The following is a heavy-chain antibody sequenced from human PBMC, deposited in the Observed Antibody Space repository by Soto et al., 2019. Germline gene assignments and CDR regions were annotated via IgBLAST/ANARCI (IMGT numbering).Heavy chain of an antibody. CDR1: GYTFTSYG. D-gene: IGHD3-22*01. CDR3: ARGGYFDSSNYLAY. J-gene: IGHJ4*02. V-gene: IGHV1-3*01. CDR2: INPGNGNT. Sequence: ASVKVSCKASGYTFTSYGINWVRQAPGRGLEWVGWINPGNGNTKYPQQLQGRVIIDRDTSASTAYMELSSLRPEDTAVYYCARGGYFDSSNYLAYWGLGTLVTVSS.